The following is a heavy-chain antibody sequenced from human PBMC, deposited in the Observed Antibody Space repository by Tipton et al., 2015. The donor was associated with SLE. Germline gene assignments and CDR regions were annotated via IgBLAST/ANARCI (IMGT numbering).Heavy chain of an antibody. CDR2: ISYDGSNK. Sequence: SLRLSCAASGFTFSSYALHWVRQAPGKGLEWVAVISYDGSNKYYADSVEGRFTISRDNSKNTLYLQMNSLRAEDMAVYYCSRSGGYQYFEYWGQGTLVTVSS. D-gene: IGHD3-10*01. V-gene: IGHV3-30-3*01. CDR1: GFTFSSYA. CDR3: SRSGGYQYFEY. J-gene: IGHJ4*02.